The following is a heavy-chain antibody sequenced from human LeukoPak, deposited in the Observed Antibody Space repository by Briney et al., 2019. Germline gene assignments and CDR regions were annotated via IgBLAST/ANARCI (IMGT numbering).Heavy chain of an antibody. Sequence: GGSLRLSCAASGFTFSNYNMNWVRQAPGKGLEWVSYISSTSRTIYYADSMKGRSTISRDNAQNSLYLQMNSLRGEDTAVYYCARAYSGSYYHGFDIWGQGTMVTVSS. CDR3: ARAYSGSYYHGFDI. CDR1: GFTFSNYN. V-gene: IGHV3-48*01. D-gene: IGHD1-26*01. J-gene: IGHJ3*02. CDR2: ISSTSRTI.